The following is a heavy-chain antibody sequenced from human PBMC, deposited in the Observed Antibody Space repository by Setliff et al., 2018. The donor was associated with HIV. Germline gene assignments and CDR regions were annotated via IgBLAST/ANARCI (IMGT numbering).Heavy chain of an antibody. CDR1: GGSISSVNYY. CDR3: ARDKGYYYMDV. CDR2: IYTSGST. J-gene: IGHJ6*03. V-gene: IGHV4-61*02. Sequence: SETLSLTCTVSGGSISSVNYYWNWVRQPAGKGLEWIGRIYTSGSTNDNPSLKSRITISVDTSNNQFSLRLSSVTGADPAVYYCARDKGYYYMDVWGKGITVTVSS.